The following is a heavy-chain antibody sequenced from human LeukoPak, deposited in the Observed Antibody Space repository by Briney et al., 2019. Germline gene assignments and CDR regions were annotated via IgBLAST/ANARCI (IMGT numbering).Heavy chain of an antibody. J-gene: IGHJ6*03. CDR1: GYTFSSHW. CDR2: IYLGDSDT. V-gene: IGHV5-51*01. D-gene: IGHD2-8*01. Sequence: GESLKISCKGSGYTFSSHWIGWVRQMPGKGLEWMGIIYLGDSDTRYSPSFQGQVTISADKSITTAYLQWSSLKASDTAMYYCARLAFCTNAVCFSNYYYSMDVWGRGTTVTVSS. CDR3: ARLAFCTNAVCFSNYYYSMDV.